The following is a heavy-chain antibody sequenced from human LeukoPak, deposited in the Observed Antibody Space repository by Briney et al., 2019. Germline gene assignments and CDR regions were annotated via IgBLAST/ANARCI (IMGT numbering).Heavy chain of an antibody. CDR2: INRDGSST. Sequence: GGSLRLSCAASGIIFSNYWMHWVRQAPGKGLVWVSRINRDGSSTSYADSVKGRFTISRDNAKNSLYLQMNSLRAEDTAVYYCAKSGLNRFDYWGQGTLVTVSS. D-gene: IGHD2-15*01. J-gene: IGHJ4*02. CDR1: GIIFSNYW. CDR3: AKSGLNRFDY. V-gene: IGHV3-74*01.